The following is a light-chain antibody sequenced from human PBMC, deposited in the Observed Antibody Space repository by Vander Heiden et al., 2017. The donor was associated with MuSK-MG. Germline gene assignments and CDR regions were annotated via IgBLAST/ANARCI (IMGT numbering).Light chain of an antibody. CDR3: QQDNSYT. Sequence: DIQMTQSPSTLSASVGDRVTITCRASQSISSWLAWYQQKPGKAPKLLIYKASSLESGVPSRFSGSGSGTEFTLTISSLQPDDFATYYCQQDNSYTFGQETKLEIK. V-gene: IGKV1-5*03. J-gene: IGKJ2*01. CDR1: QSISSW. CDR2: KAS.